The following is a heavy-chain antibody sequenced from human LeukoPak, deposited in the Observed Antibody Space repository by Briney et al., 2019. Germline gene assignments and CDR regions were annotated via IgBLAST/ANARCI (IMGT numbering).Heavy chain of an antibody. V-gene: IGHV4-34*01. CDR2: INHSGST. CDR1: GGSFSGYY. D-gene: IGHD1-26*01. CDR3: AGATPPSWSIRRLGFDP. Sequence: SETLSLTCAVYGGSFSGYYWSWMRQPPGKGLEWIGEINHSGSTNYNPSLKSRVTISVDTSKNQFSLKLSSVTAADTAVYYCAGATPPSWSIRRLGFDPWGQGTLVTVSS. J-gene: IGHJ5*02.